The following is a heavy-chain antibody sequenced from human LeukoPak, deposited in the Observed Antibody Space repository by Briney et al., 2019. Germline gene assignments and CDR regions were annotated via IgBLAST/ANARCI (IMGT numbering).Heavy chain of an antibody. D-gene: IGHD3-3*01. CDR1: GFTFSSYA. V-gene: IGHV3-23*01. J-gene: IGHJ4*02. CDR2: ISGRGGST. Sequence: PGGSLRLSCAASGFTFSSYAMSWVRQAPGKGLGWVSAISGRGGSTYFADSVKGRFTVSRDNSKNTLYLQMNSLRAEDTALYYCAKGAREAFYDFWSGSSHFDYWGQGTLVTVSS. CDR3: AKGAREAFYDFWSGSSHFDY.